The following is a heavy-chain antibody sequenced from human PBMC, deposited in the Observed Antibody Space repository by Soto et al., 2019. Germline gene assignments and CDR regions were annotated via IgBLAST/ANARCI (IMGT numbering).Heavy chain of an antibody. CDR1: GFRFSSYS. CDR3: GKDWAGIAVAGIDY. CDR2: ITGSGDRA. J-gene: IGHJ4*02. Sequence: EVQLLESGGALVQPGGSLRLSCVGSGFRFSSYSMTWVRQAPGKGLEWVSAITGSGDRAYSADSVRGRFTISRDNSKNTLYLQMSSLRAEDTAVYYCGKDWAGIAVAGIDYWGQGTLVTVSS. D-gene: IGHD6-19*01. V-gene: IGHV3-23*01.